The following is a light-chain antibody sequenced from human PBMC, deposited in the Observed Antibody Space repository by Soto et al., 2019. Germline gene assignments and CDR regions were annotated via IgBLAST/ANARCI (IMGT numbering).Light chain of an antibody. CDR2: DAS. Sequence: EFVLTQSPDTLFLSPGERATLSCRASQSITSNFLAGYQHRPGQAPRLLIYDASFRGAGIPDRFSGGGSGTDLSLTISRLEPESFEVYYCQRYGSSRPLTRAGETKVEI. J-gene: IGKJ4*01. CDR1: QSITSNF. CDR3: QRYGSSRPLT. V-gene: IGKV3-20*01.